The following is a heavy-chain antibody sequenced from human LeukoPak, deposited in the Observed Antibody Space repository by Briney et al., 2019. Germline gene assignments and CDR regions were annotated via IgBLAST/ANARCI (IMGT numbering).Heavy chain of an antibody. CDR1: GFTFSSYN. D-gene: IGHD4-17*01. CDR2: IDISGNFI. Sequence: PGGSLRLSCAASGFTFSSYNMKRVRQAPGKGLECVSSIDISGNFIYYADSVEGRFTISRDNAKNSLYLQMNSLRAEDTAVYYCAREGTVTLDYWGQGTQVTVSS. V-gene: IGHV3-21*01. CDR3: AREGTVTLDY. J-gene: IGHJ4*02.